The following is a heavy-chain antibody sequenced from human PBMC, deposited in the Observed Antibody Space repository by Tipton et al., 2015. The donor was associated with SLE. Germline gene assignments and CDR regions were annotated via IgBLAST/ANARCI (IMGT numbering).Heavy chain of an antibody. CDR3: ARPGADIVATPYFDY. J-gene: IGHJ4*02. Sequence: QSGAEVKKPGESLKISCEASVYSFTSYWIGWVRQMPGKGLEWMGIIYPADSDTRYSPSFQGQVTISADKSISTAYLQWSSLKASDTAMYYCARPGADIVATPYFDYWGQGTLVTVSS. CDR2: IYPADSDT. D-gene: IGHD5-12*01. V-gene: IGHV5-51*03. CDR1: VYSFTSYW.